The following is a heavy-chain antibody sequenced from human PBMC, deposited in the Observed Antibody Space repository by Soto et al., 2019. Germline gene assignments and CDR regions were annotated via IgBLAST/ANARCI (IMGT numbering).Heavy chain of an antibody. CDR3: ARTTYDVVVD. V-gene: IGHV6-1*01. J-gene: IGHJ4*02. D-gene: IGHD2-2*01. CDR2: TYYRSKWYN. Sequence: SQTLSLTCAISGDSVSRKSAAWDWIRQSPSRGLEWLGRTYYRSKWYNDYAVSVKSRITINPDTSKNQFSLQLNSVTPDDTAVNYCARTTYDVVVDGGQGTVVTVSS. CDR1: GDSVSRKSAA.